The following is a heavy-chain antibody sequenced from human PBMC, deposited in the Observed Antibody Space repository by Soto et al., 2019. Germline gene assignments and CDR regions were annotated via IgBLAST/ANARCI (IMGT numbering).Heavy chain of an antibody. J-gene: IGHJ4*02. CDR2: IYSSGST. CDR3: ARHFSSGWSDY. Sequence: PSETLSLTCPVSGGSISSYHWTWIRQPPGKGLEWIGYIYSSGSTEYNPSLKSRVTISVDTSENHFSLKLSSVTAADTAVYYCARHFSSGWSDYWGLGTLVTVSS. D-gene: IGHD6-19*01. CDR1: GGSISSYH. V-gene: IGHV4-59*08.